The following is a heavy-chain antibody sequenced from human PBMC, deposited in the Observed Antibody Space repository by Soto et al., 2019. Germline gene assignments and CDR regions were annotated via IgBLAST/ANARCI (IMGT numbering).Heavy chain of an antibody. CDR2: IYHSGST. V-gene: IGHV4-30-2*01. CDR3: ARATGGGNDY. D-gene: IGHD6-25*01. Sequence: QLQLQESGSGLVKPSQTLSLTCAVSGGSISSGGYSWSWIRQPPGKGLEWIGYIYHSGSTYYNPSHKRQVTTSGDRSKNKFSLKLSSVTAADTAVYYCARATGGGNDYWGQGTLVTVSS. CDR1: GGSISSGGYS. J-gene: IGHJ4*02.